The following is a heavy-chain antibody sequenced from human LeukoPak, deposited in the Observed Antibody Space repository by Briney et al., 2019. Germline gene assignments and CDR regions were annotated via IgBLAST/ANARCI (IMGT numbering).Heavy chain of an antibody. CDR3: ARAPWIYYIMDV. CDR1: GFTFSSYA. CDR2: ISYDGSNK. J-gene: IGHJ6*02. V-gene: IGHV3-30-3*01. D-gene: IGHD1-1*01. Sequence: PGGSLRLSCAASGFTFSSYAMHWVRQAPGKGLEWVAVISYDGSNKYYADSVKGRFTVSRDNSKNTLYLQMNSLRAEDTAVYYCARAPWIYYIMDVWGQGTTVTVSS.